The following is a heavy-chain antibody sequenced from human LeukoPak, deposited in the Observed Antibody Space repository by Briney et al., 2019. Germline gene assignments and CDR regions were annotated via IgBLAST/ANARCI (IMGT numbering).Heavy chain of an antibody. CDR3: ARVENYGSGSSEYWFDP. V-gene: IGHV4-59*01. J-gene: IGHJ5*02. Sequence: PSETLSLTCTVSGGSISNYYWSWIRQPPGKGLEWIGYISYSGSTNFNPSLKSRVTISVDTSKNQFSLHLTSVTAADTAVYYCARVENYGSGSSEYWFDPWGQGTLVTVSS. CDR1: GGSISNYY. D-gene: IGHD3-10*01. CDR2: ISYSGST.